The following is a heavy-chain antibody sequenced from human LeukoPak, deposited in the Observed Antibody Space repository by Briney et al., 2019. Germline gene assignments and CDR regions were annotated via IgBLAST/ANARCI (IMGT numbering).Heavy chain of an antibody. CDR1: GFTFSSYA. CDR2: ISYDGSNK. CDR3: ARGALTTENYFDY. D-gene: IGHD4-11*01. V-gene: IGHV3-30*04. Sequence: PGRSLRLSCAASGFTFSSYAMHWVRQAPGKGLEWVAVISYDGSNKYYADSVKGRFTISRDNSKNTLYLQMNSLRAEDTAVYYCARGALTTENYFDYWGQGTLVTVPS. J-gene: IGHJ4*02.